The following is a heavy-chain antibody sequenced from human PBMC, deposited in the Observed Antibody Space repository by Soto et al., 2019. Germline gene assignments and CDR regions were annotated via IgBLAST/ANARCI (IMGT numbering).Heavy chain of an antibody. CDR3: ATEKWGMVRGASAFDI. D-gene: IGHD3-10*01. J-gene: IGHJ3*02. Sequence: SETLSLTCTVSGGSISSGDYYWSWIRQPPGKGLEWIGYIYYSGSTYYNPSLKSRVTISVDTSKHQFSLKLSSVTAADTAVYYCATEKWGMVRGASAFDIWGQGTMVTVSS. V-gene: IGHV4-30-4*01. CDR1: GGSISSGDYY. CDR2: IYYSGST.